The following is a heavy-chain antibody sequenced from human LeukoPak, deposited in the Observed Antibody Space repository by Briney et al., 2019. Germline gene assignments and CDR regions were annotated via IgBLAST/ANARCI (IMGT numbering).Heavy chain of an antibody. Sequence: GGSLRPFCAASGFTFSNYAMSWVRQAPGKGPEWVSAISNTGGATNYADSVKGRFTISRDNSKNTVYLQVDGLRAEDTAVYYCAKRSCSGGSCNFDYWGQGTLVTVSS. V-gene: IGHV3-23*01. CDR3: AKRSCSGGSCNFDY. CDR1: GFTFSNYA. J-gene: IGHJ4*02. CDR2: ISNTGGAT. D-gene: IGHD2-15*01.